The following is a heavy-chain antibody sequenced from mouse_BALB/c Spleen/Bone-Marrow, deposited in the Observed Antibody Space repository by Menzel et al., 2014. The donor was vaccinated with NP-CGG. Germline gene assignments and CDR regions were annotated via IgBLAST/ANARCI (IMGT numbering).Heavy chain of an antibody. V-gene: IGHV1-14*01. Sequence: SGPELVKPGASVKMSCKASGYTFTSYVMHWVKQKPGQGLEWIGYINPYNDGTKYNEKFKGKATLTSDKSSSTAYMELSSLTSEDSAVYYCARRDYYGSSFYWHFDVWGAGTTVTVSS. CDR1: GYTFTSYV. CDR2: INPYNDGT. J-gene: IGHJ1*01. CDR3: ARRDYYGSSFYWHFDV. D-gene: IGHD1-1*01.